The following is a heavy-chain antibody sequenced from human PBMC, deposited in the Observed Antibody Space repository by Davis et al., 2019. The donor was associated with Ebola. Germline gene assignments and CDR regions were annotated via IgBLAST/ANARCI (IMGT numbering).Heavy chain of an antibody. CDR3: AREGGITGTTIYAFDI. V-gene: IGHV3-7*03. CDR1: GFTFTTSW. Sequence: GGSLRLSCAASGFTFTTSWMTWVRQTPGKGLEWVAIIKEDGSQKSYVDSVKGRFTISRDNAKNSLYLQMNSLRAEDTAVYYCAREGGITGTTIYAFDIWGQGTMVTVSS. D-gene: IGHD1-7*01. CDR2: IKEDGSQK. J-gene: IGHJ3*02.